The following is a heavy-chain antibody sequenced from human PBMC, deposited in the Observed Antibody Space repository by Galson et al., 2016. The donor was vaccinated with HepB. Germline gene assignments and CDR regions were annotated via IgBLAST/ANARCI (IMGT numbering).Heavy chain of an antibody. Sequence: SLRLSCAASGFTLSSYEMNWVRQAPGKGLEWLSYISSSGSTIYYADSVKGRFTISRDIAKNSLYLQMSSLRAEDTAVYYCAGGQTPGYSSGWYHYGMDVWGQGTTVTVSS. CDR1: GFTLSSYE. V-gene: IGHV3-48*03. CDR3: AGGQTPGYSSGWYHYGMDV. D-gene: IGHD6-25*01. J-gene: IGHJ6*02. CDR2: ISSSGSTI.